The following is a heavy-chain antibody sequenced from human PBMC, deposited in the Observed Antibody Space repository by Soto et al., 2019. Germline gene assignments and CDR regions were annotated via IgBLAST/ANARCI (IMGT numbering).Heavy chain of an antibody. D-gene: IGHD6-19*01. Sequence: GASVKVSCKASGYTFTSYYMHWVRQAPGQGLEWMGIINPSGGSTSYAQKFQGRVTMTRDTSTSTVYMELSSLRSEDTAVYYCARDLIAVAGRYYYYYGMDVWGQGTTVTVSS. V-gene: IGHV1-46*01. J-gene: IGHJ6*02. CDR3: ARDLIAVAGRYYYYYGMDV. CDR2: INPSGGST. CDR1: GYTFTSYY.